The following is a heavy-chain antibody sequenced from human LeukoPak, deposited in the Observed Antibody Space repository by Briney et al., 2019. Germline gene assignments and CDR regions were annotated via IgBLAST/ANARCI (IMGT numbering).Heavy chain of an antibody. CDR3: ARDKGGSSSRFDP. CDR2: ISSSGSTI. CDR1: GFTFSSYE. Sequence: GWSLRLSCAASGFTFSSYEMNWVRQAPGKGLEWVSYISSSGSTIYYADSVKGRFTISRDNAKNPLYLQMNSLRAEDTAVYYCARDKGGSSSRFDPWGQGTLVTVSS. V-gene: IGHV3-48*03. D-gene: IGHD6-6*01. J-gene: IGHJ5*02.